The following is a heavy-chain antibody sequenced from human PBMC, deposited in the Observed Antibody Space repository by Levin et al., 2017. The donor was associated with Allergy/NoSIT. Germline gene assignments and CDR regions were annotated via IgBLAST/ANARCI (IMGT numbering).Heavy chain of an antibody. CDR3: WREEGFFDL. CDR1: GFTFSTYW. CDR2: IKQDGSET. Sequence: GGSLRLSCAASGFTFSTYWMSWVRQAPGKGLEWVANIKQDGSETYYGDSVKGRFTVSKDNAKNSVYLQMNRLRVEDTAVYYCWREEGFFDLCGRATLVTVSS. J-gene: IGHJ2*01. V-gene: IGHV3-7*04.